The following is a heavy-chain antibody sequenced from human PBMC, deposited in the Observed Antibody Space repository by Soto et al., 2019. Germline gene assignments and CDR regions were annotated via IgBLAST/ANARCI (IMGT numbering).Heavy chain of an antibody. CDR1: GDSISSSSQY. D-gene: IGHD2-21*01. Sequence: YETLSLTCSVSGDSISSSSQYWGWIRQPPGKGLEWIGSIHYSGTPYYNPSLKSRVTIFVDTSKNQLSLKLSSVTAADTAVYYCARHWIAGSSIPWGQGTLVTVS. V-gene: IGHV4-39*01. CDR3: ARHWIAGSSIP. CDR2: IHYSGTP. J-gene: IGHJ5*02.